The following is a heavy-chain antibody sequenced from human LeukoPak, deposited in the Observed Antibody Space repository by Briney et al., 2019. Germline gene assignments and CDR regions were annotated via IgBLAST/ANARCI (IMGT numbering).Heavy chain of an antibody. CDR2: VSGDGGRT. J-gene: IGHJ1*01. V-gene: IGHV3-23*01. CDR1: GFTFSTDA. CDR3: AKAWDSSGWGPQSFYH. D-gene: IGHD6-19*01. Sequence: GGSLRLSCAASGFTFSTDAMSWVRQAPGKGLEWVSAVSGDGGRTYYADSVKGRCTISRENFKNTLYLQMNSPRAEDMAVYLCAKAWDSSGWGPQSFYHWGQGTLVTVSS.